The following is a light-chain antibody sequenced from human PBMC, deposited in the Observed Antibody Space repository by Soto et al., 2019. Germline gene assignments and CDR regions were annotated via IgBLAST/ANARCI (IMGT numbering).Light chain of an antibody. CDR3: QQYGSSSTWT. V-gene: IGKV3-20*01. CDR1: QSVSSSY. J-gene: IGKJ1*01. CDR2: GAS. Sequence: EIVLTQSPGTLSLSPWERATLSCRASQSVSSSYLAWYQQKPGQAPRLLIYGASSRATGIPDRFSGSGSRTDSTLTISRLEPEDFAVYYCQQYGSSSTWTFGQGTKVDIK.